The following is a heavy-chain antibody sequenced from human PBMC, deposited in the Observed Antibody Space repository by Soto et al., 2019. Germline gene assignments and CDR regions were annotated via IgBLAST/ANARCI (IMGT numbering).Heavy chain of an antibody. Sequence: PSETLSLTCTVSGGSISSGGYYWSWIRQHPGKGLEWIGYIYYNGSTYYNPSLKSRVTISVDTSKNQFSLKLSSVTAADTAVYYCARVVSIGRPYYFDYWGQGTLVTVSS. V-gene: IGHV4-31*03. CDR2: IYYNGST. CDR1: GGSISSGGYY. CDR3: ARVVSIGRPYYFDY. J-gene: IGHJ4*02. D-gene: IGHD2-21*01.